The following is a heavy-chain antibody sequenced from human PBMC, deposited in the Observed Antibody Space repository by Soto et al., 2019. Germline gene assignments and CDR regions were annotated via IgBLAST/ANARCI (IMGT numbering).Heavy chain of an antibody. J-gene: IGHJ6*03. V-gene: IGHV3-11*04. D-gene: IGHD6-6*01. Sequence: GGSLRLSCAASGFTFSDYYMSWIRQAPGKGLEWVSYISSSSSTIYYADSVKGRFTISRDNAKNSLYLQMNSLRAEDTAVYYCARASPGDGSSSYSTPQNYHYYYYMDVWGKGTTVTVSS. CDR3: ARASPGDGSSSYSTPQNYHYYYYMDV. CDR2: ISSSSSTI. CDR1: GFTFSDYY.